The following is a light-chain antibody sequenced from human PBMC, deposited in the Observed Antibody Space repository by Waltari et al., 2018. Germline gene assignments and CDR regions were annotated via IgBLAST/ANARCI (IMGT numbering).Light chain of an antibody. CDR1: QGISSY. CDR2: AAS. Sequence: DIQLTQSPSFLSASVGDRATITCRASQGISSYLAWYQQKPGKAPNLLIYAASTLQSGVPSRFSGSGSGTEFTLTISSLQPEDFATYYCQQLKIFGPGTKVDIE. J-gene: IGKJ3*01. CDR3: QQLKI. V-gene: IGKV1-9*01.